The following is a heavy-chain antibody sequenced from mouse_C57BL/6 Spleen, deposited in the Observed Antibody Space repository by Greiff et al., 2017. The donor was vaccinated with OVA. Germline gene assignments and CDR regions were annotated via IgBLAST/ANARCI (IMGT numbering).Heavy chain of an antibody. Sequence: QVQLKQPGAELVMPGASVKLSCKASGYTFTSYWMHWVKQRPGQGLEWIGEIDPSDSYTNYNQKFKGKSTLSVDKSSSTAYMQLSSLTSEDSAVYYCARLGGTVVATDWYFDVWGTGTTVTVSS. CDR3: ARLGGTVVATDWYFDV. CDR2: IDPSDSYT. CDR1: GYTFTSYW. J-gene: IGHJ1*03. V-gene: IGHV1-69*01. D-gene: IGHD1-1*01.